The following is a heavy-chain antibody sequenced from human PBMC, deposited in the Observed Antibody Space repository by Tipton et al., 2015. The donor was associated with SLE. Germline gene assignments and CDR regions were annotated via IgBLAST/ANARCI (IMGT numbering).Heavy chain of an antibody. CDR2: INHSGST. CDR3: ARGDVD. V-gene: IGHV4-34*10. J-gene: IGHJ4*02. D-gene: IGHD5-24*01. Sequence: PGLVKPSETLSLTCVVYGGSFSGYYWSWIRQPPGKGLEWIGEINHSGSTNYNPALISRVSMSVDISKNQFFLTLRSVTAADTAVYFCARGDVDWGQGTLVTVSS. CDR1: GGSFSGYY.